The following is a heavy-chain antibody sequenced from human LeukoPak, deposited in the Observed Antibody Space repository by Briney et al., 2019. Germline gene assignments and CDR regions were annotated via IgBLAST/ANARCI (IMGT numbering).Heavy chain of an antibody. D-gene: IGHD3-3*01. Sequence: GGSLRLSCAASGFTFSSYAMSWVRQAPGKGLEWVSAISGSGGSTYYADSVKGRFTISRDNSKNTLYLQMNSLRAEDTAVYYCAKSPGPYDFWSGYYGCWGQGTLVTVSS. J-gene: IGHJ4*02. CDR2: ISGSGGST. CDR1: GFTFSSYA. V-gene: IGHV3-23*01. CDR3: AKSPGPYDFWSGYYGC.